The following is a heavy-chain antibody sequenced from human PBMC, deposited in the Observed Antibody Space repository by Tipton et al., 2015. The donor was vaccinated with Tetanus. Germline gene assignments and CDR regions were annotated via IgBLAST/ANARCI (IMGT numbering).Heavy chain of an antibody. D-gene: IGHD3-22*01. J-gene: IGHJ4*02. Sequence: SLRLSCGVSGFIFSSYTMNWVRQAPGKGLEWVASISSTSAYIYYADSLKGRFTISRDNAKNSLYLQMNSLRAEDTAVYYCARDLRNYYDSSGYSDYWGQGTLVTVSS. CDR1: GFIFSSYT. CDR3: ARDLRNYYDSSGYSDY. V-gene: IGHV3-21*01. CDR2: ISSTSAYI.